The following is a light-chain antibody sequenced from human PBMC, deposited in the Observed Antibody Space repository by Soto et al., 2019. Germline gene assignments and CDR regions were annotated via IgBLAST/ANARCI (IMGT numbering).Light chain of an antibody. Sequence: DIQMNKSPSTMSASVGGSVTITRRASQNINRLLAWYQQKPGKAPQLLIYDASTLESGVPSRFSGSGSGTEFTLSISSLQPDDFATYYRKQHYIHWTVGQGNKVDI. CDR1: QNINRL. V-gene: IGKV1-5*01. J-gene: IGKJ1*01. CDR3: KQHYIHWT. CDR2: DAS.